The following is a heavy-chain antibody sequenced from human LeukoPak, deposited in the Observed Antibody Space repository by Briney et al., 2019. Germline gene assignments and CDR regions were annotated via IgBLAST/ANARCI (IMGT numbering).Heavy chain of an antibody. CDR3: ARTFDFRAPRATDV. D-gene: IGHD3-9*01. J-gene: IGHJ6*04. V-gene: IGHV4-30-2*06. CDR1: GVSIASGVYY. Sequence: SETLSLTCSVTGVSIASGVYYWSWIRQSPGKGLEWLGYVYHRETTYYNPSLKSRISMSIDTSNNQFSLKLASVTAADTAVFYCARTFDFRAPRATDVWGKGTTVIVSS. CDR2: VYHRETT.